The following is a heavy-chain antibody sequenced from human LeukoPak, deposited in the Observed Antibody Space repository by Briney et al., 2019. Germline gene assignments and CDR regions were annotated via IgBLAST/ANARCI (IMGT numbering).Heavy chain of an antibody. V-gene: IGHV3-21*01. CDR1: GFTFSDYS. D-gene: IGHD6-19*01. CDR3: ARVPPFIGVAGTWPFDY. J-gene: IGHJ4*02. Sequence: GGSLRLSCAASGFTFSDYSMKWVRQAPGKGLEWVSSISSGSSYKYYGDSVKGRFTISRDNAKNSLYLQMNSLRAEDTAVYYCARVPPFIGVAGTWPFDYGGRGTRVIVSS. CDR2: ISSGSSYK.